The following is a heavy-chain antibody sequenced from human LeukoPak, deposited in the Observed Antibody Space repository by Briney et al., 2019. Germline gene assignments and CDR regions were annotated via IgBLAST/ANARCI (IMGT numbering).Heavy chain of an antibody. Sequence: GTSVKVSCKASGFTFTSSAMQWVRQARGQRLEWIGWIVVGSGNTNYAQKFQERVTITRDMSTSTAYMELSSLRSEDTAAYYCAADSGYSSGWYRYYYYGMDVWGQGTTVTVSS. CDR2: IVVGSGNT. CDR3: AADSGYSSGWYRYYYYGMDV. D-gene: IGHD6-19*01. CDR1: GFTFTSSA. J-gene: IGHJ6*02. V-gene: IGHV1-58*02.